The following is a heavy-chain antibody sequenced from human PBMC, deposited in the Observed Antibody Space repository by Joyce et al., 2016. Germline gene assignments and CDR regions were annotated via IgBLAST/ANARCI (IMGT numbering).Heavy chain of an antibody. D-gene: IGHD3-10*01. V-gene: IGHV4-34*01. CDR2: VNDRGRT. CDR3: ARARRGIILARGEMGEYLQH. J-gene: IGHJ1*01. CDR1: GGFLSGYY. Sequence: QVQLQEWGAGLLKPSETLSLTCAVYGGFLSGYYWSWIRQAPGMGLEWIGEVNDRGRTNYNPSLKSRATTSMDTSKNQFSLRLTTVTAADTAVYFCARARRGIILARGEMGEYLQHWGRGTVVIVSS.